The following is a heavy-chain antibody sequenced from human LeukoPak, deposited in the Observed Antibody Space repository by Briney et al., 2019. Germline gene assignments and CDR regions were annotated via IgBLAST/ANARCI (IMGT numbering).Heavy chain of an antibody. D-gene: IGHD6-13*01. CDR1: GYTFTGYY. Sequence: ASVKVSCKASGYTFTGYYMHWVRQAPGQGREWMGWIIPNSGGTNYVQRVQGRVTMTRDTSISTAYMELSRLRSDDTAVYYCAISTIAAADLDYWGQGTLVTVSS. CDR3: AISTIAAADLDY. J-gene: IGHJ4*02. V-gene: IGHV1-2*02. CDR2: IIPNSGGT.